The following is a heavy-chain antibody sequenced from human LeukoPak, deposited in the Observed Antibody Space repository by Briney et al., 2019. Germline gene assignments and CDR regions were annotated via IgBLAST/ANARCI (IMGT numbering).Heavy chain of an antibody. Sequence: ASVKVSCTASGYTFTGYYMHWVRQAPGQGLEWMGWINPNSGGTNYAQKFQGRVTMTRDTSISTAYMELSRLRSDDTAVYYCARDPGDFWSGYYSNGDDYWGQGTLVTVSS. CDR1: GYTFTGYY. D-gene: IGHD3-3*01. CDR2: INPNSGGT. J-gene: IGHJ4*02. CDR3: ARDPGDFWSGYYSNGDDY. V-gene: IGHV1-2*02.